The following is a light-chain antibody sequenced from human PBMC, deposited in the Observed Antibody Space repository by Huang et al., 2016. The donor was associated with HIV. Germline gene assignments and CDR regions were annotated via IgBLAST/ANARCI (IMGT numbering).Light chain of an antibody. CDR1: KTITTY. V-gene: IGKV1-39*01. Sequence: DIHLTQSPSSLSASVGNRVTITCRASKTITTYLTWYQQKPGKAPHLHIYGASNLQSGVPSRFRGSGSGTDCTLIISGLQPEDFATYYCQQTYTFPAFGRGTKVEIK. CDR3: QQTYTFPA. CDR2: GAS. J-gene: IGKJ1*01.